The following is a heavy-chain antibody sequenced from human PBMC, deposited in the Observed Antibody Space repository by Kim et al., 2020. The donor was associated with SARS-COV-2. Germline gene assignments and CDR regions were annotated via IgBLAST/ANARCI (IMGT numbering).Heavy chain of an antibody. CDR1: GFTFSSYS. CDR2: ISSSSSYI. Sequence: GGSLRLSCAASGFTFSSYSMNWVRQAPGKGLEWVSSISSSSSYIYYADSVKGRFTISRDNAKNSLYLQMNSLRAEDTAVYYCASTPETPSGDYDNWGQGTLVTVSS. J-gene: IGHJ4*02. CDR3: ASTPETPSGDYDN. D-gene: IGHD4-17*01. V-gene: IGHV3-21*01.